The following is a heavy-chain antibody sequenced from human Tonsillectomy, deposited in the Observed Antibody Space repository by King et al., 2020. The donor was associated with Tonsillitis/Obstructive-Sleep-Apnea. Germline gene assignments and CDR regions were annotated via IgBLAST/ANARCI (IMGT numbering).Heavy chain of an antibody. V-gene: IGHV3-11*01. CDR1: GFIFSDYY. CDR3: AREGPYSSGLSLGYYMDV. Sequence: VQLVESGGGLVKPGGSLRLSCAASGFIFSDYYMSWIRQAPGKGLEWVSYISSSGSTIYQADSVKGRFTISRDNAKNSLFLQMSSLRAEDAAVYYCAREGPYSSGLSLGYYMDVWGKGTTVTVSS. D-gene: IGHD4-11*01. CDR2: ISSSGSTI. J-gene: IGHJ6*03.